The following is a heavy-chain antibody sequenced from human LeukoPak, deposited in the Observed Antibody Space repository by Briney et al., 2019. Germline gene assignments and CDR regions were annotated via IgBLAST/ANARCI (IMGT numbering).Heavy chain of an antibody. D-gene: IGHD2-2*01. CDR1: GFTFSSYA. J-gene: IGHJ4*02. Sequence: GSLRLSCAASGFTFSSYAMSWVRQAPGKGLEWVSAISGSGGSTYYADSVKGQFTIYRDNSKNTLYLQMNSLRAEDTAVYYCAKDKQYQLPQQLDYWGQGTLVTVSS. CDR2: ISGSGGST. V-gene: IGHV3-23*01. CDR3: AKDKQYQLPQQLDY.